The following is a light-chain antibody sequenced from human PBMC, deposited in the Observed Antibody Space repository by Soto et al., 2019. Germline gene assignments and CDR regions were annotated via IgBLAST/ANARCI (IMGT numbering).Light chain of an antibody. CDR2: GAS. Sequence: PGERVTLSCRASQSVSSSYLTWYQQKPGQAPRLLIYGASTRATSIPARFSGSGSGTDFTLTISSLQPEDFAVYYCQQDYKLPWTFSQGTKVEIK. CDR3: QQDYKLPWT. V-gene: IGKV3D-7*01. CDR1: QSVSSSY. J-gene: IGKJ1*01.